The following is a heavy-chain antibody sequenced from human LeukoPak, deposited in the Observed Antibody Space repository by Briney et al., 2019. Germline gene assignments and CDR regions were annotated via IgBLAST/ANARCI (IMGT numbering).Heavy chain of an antibody. CDR2: ISGSGGST. J-gene: IGHJ6*02. Sequence: AGGSLRLSCAASGFTFSSYAMSWVRQAPGKGLEWVSAISGSGGSTYYADSVKGRFTISRDNSKSTLYLQMNSLRAEDTAVYYCAKFGITMIVKDVWGQGTTVTVSS. CDR1: GFTFSSYA. V-gene: IGHV3-23*01. D-gene: IGHD3-22*01. CDR3: AKFGITMIVKDV.